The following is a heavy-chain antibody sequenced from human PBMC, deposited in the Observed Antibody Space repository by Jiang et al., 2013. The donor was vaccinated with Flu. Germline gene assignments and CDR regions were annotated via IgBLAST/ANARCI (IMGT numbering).Heavy chain of an antibody. Sequence: TLSLTCTVSGGSISSGGYYWSWIRQHPGKGLEWIGYIYYSGSTYYNPSLKSRVTISVDTSKNQFSLKLSSVTAADTAVYYCARDLIRGQDAIGMDVWGQGTTVTVSS. CDR1: GGSISSGGYY. J-gene: IGHJ6*02. CDR3: ARDLIRGQDAIGMDV. D-gene: IGHD3-16*01. V-gene: IGHV4-31*03. CDR2: IYYSGST.